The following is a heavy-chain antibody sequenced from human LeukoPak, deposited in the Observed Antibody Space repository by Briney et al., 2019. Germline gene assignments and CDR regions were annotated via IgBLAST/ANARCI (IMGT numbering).Heavy chain of an antibody. CDR1: GFTFSGYA. V-gene: IGHV3-23*01. D-gene: IGHD5-12*01. CDR3: AKDSGYDFFVDYFDY. Sequence: GGPLRLSCAASGFTFSGYAISWVRQAPGKGLEWVSTFSGGGDHTYYADSVKGRFTISRDKSKNTLHLQMNSLRVEDTAVYYCAKDSGYDFFVDYFDYWGQGTLVTVSS. CDR2: FSGGGDHT. J-gene: IGHJ4*02.